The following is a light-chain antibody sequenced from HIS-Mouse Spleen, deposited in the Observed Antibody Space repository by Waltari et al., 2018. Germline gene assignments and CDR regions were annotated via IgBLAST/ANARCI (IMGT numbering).Light chain of an antibody. J-gene: IGLJ1*01. CDR2: GVS. Sequence: QSALTQTPSASGSPGQPVTIPCTGTRPAGARCHYVSWYQHPPGNALKPMIYGVSKPPSGVPDRFSGSKSGNTASLTVSGLQAEDEADYYCSSYAGSNNSVFGTGTKVTVL. CDR3: SSYAGSNNSV. V-gene: IGLV2-8*01. CDR1: RPAGARCHY.